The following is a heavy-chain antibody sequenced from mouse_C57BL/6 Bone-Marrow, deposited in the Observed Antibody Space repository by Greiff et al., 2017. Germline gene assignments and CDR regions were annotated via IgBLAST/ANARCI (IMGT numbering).Heavy chain of an antibody. CDR3: ARWGYYYGSSYDYYFDY. J-gene: IGHJ2*01. D-gene: IGHD1-1*01. CDR1: GFNIKNTY. CDR2: IDPANGNT. Sequence: VQLQQSVAELVRPGASVKLSCTASGFNIKNTYMHWVKQRPEQGLEWIGRIDPANGNTKYAPKFQGKATITADTSSSTAYMQLSSLTSEDSAVYYCARWGYYYGSSYDYYFDYGGQGTTLTVSS. V-gene: IGHV14-3*01.